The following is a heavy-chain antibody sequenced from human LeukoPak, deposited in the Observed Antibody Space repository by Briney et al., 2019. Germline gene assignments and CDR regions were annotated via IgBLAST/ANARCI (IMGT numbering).Heavy chain of an antibody. D-gene: IGHD6-6*01. V-gene: IGHV4-59*08. CDR3: ARRGYSSSSGPGRGGPFYDY. CDR1: GGSISSYY. J-gene: IGHJ4*02. Sequence: PSETLSLTCTVSGGSISSYYWSWIRQPPGKGLEWIGYIYYSGSTNYNPSLKSRVTISVDTSKNQFSLKLSSVTAADTAVYYCARRGYSSSSGPGRGGPFYDYWGQGTLVTVSS. CDR2: IYYSGST.